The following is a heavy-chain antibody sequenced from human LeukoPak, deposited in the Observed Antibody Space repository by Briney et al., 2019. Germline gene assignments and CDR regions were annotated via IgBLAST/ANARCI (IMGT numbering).Heavy chain of an antibody. J-gene: IGHJ4*02. D-gene: IGHD4-23*01. V-gene: IGHV3-30-3*01. CDR2: ISFDDGSNT. CDR3: ARDWGATVVTAGPDN. Sequence: GGSLRLSCAASGFTFSTYGMHWVRQAPGKGLEWVAFISFDDGSNTNYADSVRGRFTVSRDNFKNTLSLQMNSLRPEDTAIYYCARDWGATVVTAGPDNWGQGTLVTVSS. CDR1: GFTFSTYG.